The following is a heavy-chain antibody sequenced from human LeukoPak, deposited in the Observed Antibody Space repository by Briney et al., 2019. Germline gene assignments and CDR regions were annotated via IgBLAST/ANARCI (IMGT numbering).Heavy chain of an antibody. D-gene: IGHD1-26*01. Sequence: GGSLRLSCAASRFTFSNYPMHWVRQAPGKGLEWVALLSYDGSNEYYADSVKGRFTISRDNSKDTLYLQMNSLRAEDTAVYYCARGRGSYSADYWGQGTLVTVSS. CDR3: ARGRGSYSADY. CDR1: RFTFSNYP. J-gene: IGHJ4*02. CDR2: LSYDGSNE. V-gene: IGHV3-30-3*01.